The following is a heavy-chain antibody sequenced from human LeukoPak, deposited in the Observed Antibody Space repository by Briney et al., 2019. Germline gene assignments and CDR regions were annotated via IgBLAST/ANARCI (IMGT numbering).Heavy chain of an antibody. Sequence: SETLSLTCTVSGGSISSSGYYWGCIRQPPGKGLEWIGSLYYSGSTYYNPSLKSRVTISVDTSKNQFSLKLSSVTAADTAVYYCARHNDALTFDYWGQGTLVTVSS. J-gene: IGHJ4*02. CDR1: GGSISSSGYY. D-gene: IGHD1-1*01. V-gene: IGHV4-39*01. CDR2: LYYSGST. CDR3: ARHNDALTFDY.